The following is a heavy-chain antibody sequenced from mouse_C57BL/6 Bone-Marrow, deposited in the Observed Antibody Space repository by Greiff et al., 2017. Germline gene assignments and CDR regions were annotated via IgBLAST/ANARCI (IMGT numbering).Heavy chain of an antibody. CDR1: GYTFTSYW. J-gene: IGHJ3*01. V-gene: IGHV1-52*01. CDR2: IDPSDSDT. Sequence: QVQLQQPGAELVRPGSSVKLSCKASGYTFTSYWMHWVKQRPIQGLEWIGNIDPSDSDTHYNQKFKDKATLTVDKSSSTTYMQLSSLTSEDSAVYYCARLGVTAQYTTWFAYWGQGTLVTVSA. D-gene: IGHD3-2*02. CDR3: ARLGVTAQYTTWFAY.